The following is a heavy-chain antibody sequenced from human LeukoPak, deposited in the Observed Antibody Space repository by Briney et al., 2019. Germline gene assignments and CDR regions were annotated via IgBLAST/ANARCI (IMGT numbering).Heavy chain of an antibody. CDR3: ARVLPRDIVVVPAATYYYYGMDV. D-gene: IGHD2-2*01. J-gene: IGHJ6*02. V-gene: IGHV1-69*04. CDR2: IIPILGIA. CDR1: GGTFSSYA. Sequence: GASVKASCKASGGTFSSYAISWVRQAPGQGLEWMGRIIPILGIANYAQKFQGRVTITADKSTSTAYMELSSLRSEDTAVYYCARVLPRDIVVVPAATYYYYGMDVWGQGTTVTVSS.